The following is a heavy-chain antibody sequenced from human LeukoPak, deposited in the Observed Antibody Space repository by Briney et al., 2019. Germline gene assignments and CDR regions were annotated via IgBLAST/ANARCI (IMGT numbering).Heavy chain of an antibody. CDR3: ARDSYGSSGYYYVSDY. CDR2: ISYSSSAI. J-gene: IGHJ4*02. V-gene: IGHV3-48*02. Sequence: GGSLRLSCAASGFTFSTYSMNWVRQAPGKGVEWVSYISYSSSAIYYADSVKGRFTISRDNAKNSLYLRMNSLRDEDTAVYYCARDSYGSSGYYYVSDYWGQGTLVTVSS. D-gene: IGHD3-22*01. CDR1: GFTFSTYS.